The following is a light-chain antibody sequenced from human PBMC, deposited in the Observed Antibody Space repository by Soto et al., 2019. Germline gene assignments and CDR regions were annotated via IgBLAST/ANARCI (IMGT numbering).Light chain of an antibody. J-gene: IGLJ2*01. Sequence: QSALTQPASVSGSPGQSISISGTGTSGDVGGYDYVSWYRQYTGQAPKLIIFEVTKRPSGVANRFSGSKSGFTASLTISDLQPGDEAEYYCSSYKTSTTFDVVFAGGTKVTVL. CDR2: EVT. CDR3: SSYKTSTTFDVV. V-gene: IGLV2-14*01. CDR1: SGDVGGYDY.